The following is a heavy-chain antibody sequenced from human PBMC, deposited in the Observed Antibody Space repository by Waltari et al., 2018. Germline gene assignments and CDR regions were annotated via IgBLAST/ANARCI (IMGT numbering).Heavy chain of an antibody. CDR1: GGPISSGSYY. CDR2: IYTSGST. Sequence: QVQLQESGPGLVKPSQTLSPTCTVSGGPISSGSYYWSWIRQPAGKGLEWIGRIYTSGSTNYNPSLKSRVTISVDTSKNQFSLKLSSVTAADTAVYYCASQYLTYYYDSSGYSYGMDVWGQGTTVTVSS. V-gene: IGHV4-61*02. D-gene: IGHD3-22*01. CDR3: ASQYLTYYYDSSGYSYGMDV. J-gene: IGHJ6*02.